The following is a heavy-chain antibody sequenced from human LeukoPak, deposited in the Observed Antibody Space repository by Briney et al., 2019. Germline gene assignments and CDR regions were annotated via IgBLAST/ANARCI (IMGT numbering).Heavy chain of an antibody. CDR1: GFTFSSYG. CDR2: ISYDGSNK. D-gene: IGHD5-12*01. J-gene: IGHJ4*02. CDR3: AKGPVGYPDY. Sequence: PGGSLRLSCAASGFTFSSYGMHWVCQAPGKGLEWGAVISYDGSNKYHADSVKGRFTISRDNSKNTVYLQMNSLRPEDTAVYYCAKGPVGYPDYWGQGTLVTVSS. V-gene: IGHV3-30*18.